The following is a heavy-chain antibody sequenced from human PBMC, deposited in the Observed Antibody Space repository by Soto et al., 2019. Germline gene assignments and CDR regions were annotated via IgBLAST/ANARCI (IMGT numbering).Heavy chain of an antibody. Sequence: EVQLVESGGGLVKPGGSLRLSCAASGFTFSSYSMNWVRQAPGKGLEWVSSISSSSSYIYYADSVKGRFTISRDNAKNSLYLQMNSLRAEDTAVYYSARADTAMVIRGYFDYWGQGTLVTVSS. CDR2: ISSSSSYI. CDR1: GFTFSSYS. V-gene: IGHV3-21*01. CDR3: ARADTAMVIRGYFDY. D-gene: IGHD5-18*01. J-gene: IGHJ4*02.